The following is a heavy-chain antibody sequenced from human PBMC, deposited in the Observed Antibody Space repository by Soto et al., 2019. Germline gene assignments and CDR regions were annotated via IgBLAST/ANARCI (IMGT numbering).Heavy chain of an antibody. CDR3: ARGGGSYLMGAFDI. CDR1: GGSISSYY. CDR2: IYYSGST. D-gene: IGHD1-26*01. J-gene: IGHJ3*02. V-gene: IGHV4-59*08. Sequence: SETLSLTCTVSGGSISSYYWSWIRQPPGKGLEWSGYIYYSGSTNYNPPLKSRVTISVDTSKNQFSLKLSSVTAADTAVYYCARGGGSYLMGAFDIWGQGTMVTFS.